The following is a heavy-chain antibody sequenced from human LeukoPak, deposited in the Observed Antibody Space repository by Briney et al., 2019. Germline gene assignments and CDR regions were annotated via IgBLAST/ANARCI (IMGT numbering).Heavy chain of an antibody. J-gene: IGHJ4*02. CDR1: GFTFSSYS. V-gene: IGHV3-21*01. CDR2: ISSSSSYI. D-gene: IGHD3-22*01. CDR3: ARDPFTSGDYYDSSGYSGY. Sequence: GGSLRLSCAASGFTFSSYSMNWVRQAPGKGLEWVSSISSSSSYIYYADSVKGRFTISRDNARNSLYLQMNSLRAEDTPVYYCARDPFTSGDYYDSSGYSGYWGQGTLVTVSS.